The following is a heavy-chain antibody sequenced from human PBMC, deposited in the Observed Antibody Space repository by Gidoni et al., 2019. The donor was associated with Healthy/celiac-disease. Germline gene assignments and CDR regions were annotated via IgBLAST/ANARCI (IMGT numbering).Heavy chain of an antibody. CDR2: INHSGST. D-gene: IGHD6-13*01. Sequence: GLEWIGEINHSGSTNYNPSLKSRVTISVDTSKNQFSLKLSSVTAADTAVYYCARAEYSSSWYNYWGQGTLVTVSS. V-gene: IGHV4-34*01. J-gene: IGHJ4*02. CDR3: ARAEYSSSWYNY.